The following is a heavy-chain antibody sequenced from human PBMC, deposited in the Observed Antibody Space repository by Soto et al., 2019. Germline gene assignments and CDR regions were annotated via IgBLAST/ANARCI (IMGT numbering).Heavy chain of an antibody. V-gene: IGHV3-30*18. J-gene: IGHJ6*02. Sequence: QEQLVESGGGVVQPGRSLRLSCAASGFTLSYYGMHWVRQAPGKGLEWGAVISYDESNKYYADSVKGRFTISRDNSKNTLYLQLNSLRAADTAVYYCAKDRSDRSHHLAHLSIYYYYGMDVWGQGTTVTVSS. CDR1: GFTLSYYG. CDR2: ISYDESNK. CDR3: AKDRSDRSHHLAHLSIYYYYGMDV.